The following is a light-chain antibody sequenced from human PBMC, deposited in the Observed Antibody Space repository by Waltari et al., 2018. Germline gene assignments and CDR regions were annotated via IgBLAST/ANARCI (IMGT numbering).Light chain of an antibody. CDR1: NIGSKS. V-gene: IGLV3-21*02. CDR3: QIWDTTTDSVV. J-gene: IGLJ2*01. Sequence: SFVLTQPPSLSVAPGHTAKITYGGQNIGSKSVPCDQQQQGQAPVLVVYDDNDRPSGIPERFSGSNSGNTATLTISRVEAGDEADYYCQIWDTTTDSVVCGGGTKVTAL. CDR2: DDN.